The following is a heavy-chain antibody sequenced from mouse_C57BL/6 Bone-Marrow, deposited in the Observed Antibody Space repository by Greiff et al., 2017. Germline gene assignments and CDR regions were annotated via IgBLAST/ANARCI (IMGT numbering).Heavy chain of an antibody. CDR2: INSDGGST. V-gene: IGHV5-2*01. Sequence: EVMLVESGGGLVQPGESLILSCESNEYDFPSSDMSWVRKTPGKGLELVAGINSDGGSTYYPDTMERRFIISRDNTKKTLYLQMSGLRSEDTALYYCARSDGYYWYFDVWGTGTTVTVSS. J-gene: IGHJ1*03. D-gene: IGHD2-3*01. CDR3: ARSDGYYWYFDV. CDR1: EYDFPSSD.